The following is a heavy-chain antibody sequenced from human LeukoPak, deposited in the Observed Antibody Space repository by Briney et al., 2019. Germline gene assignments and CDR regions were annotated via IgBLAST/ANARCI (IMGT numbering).Heavy chain of an antibody. J-gene: IGHJ4*02. CDR2: ISSSSSYI. V-gene: IGHV3-21*01. D-gene: IGHD3-10*01. Sequence: GGSLRLSCAASGFTFSSYSMNWVRQAPGRGLEWVSSISSSSSYIYYADSVKGRFTISRDNAKNSLYLQMNSLRAEDTAVYYCARAYGSGSYPFDYWGQGTLVTVSS. CDR1: GFTFSSYS. CDR3: ARAYGSGSYPFDY.